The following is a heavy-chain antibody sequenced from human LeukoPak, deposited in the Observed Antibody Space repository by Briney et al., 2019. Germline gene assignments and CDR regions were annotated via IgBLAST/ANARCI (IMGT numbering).Heavy chain of an antibody. CDR2: TNQDGSVE. Sequence: GGSLRLSCVASGFTFSHYYMSWVRQAPGQGLEWVAHTNQDGSVEFHVDSVKGRFTISRDNAKNSLYLQMNSLRADDTAVYYCARDYYGSHDYWGQGTLVTVSS. D-gene: IGHD3-10*01. CDR1: GFTFSHYY. V-gene: IGHV3-7*01. J-gene: IGHJ4*02. CDR3: ARDYYGSHDY.